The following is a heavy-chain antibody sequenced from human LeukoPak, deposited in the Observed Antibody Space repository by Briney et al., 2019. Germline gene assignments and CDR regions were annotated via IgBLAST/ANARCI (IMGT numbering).Heavy chain of an antibody. J-gene: IGHJ4*02. CDR2: ISASGGST. CDR3: AKTVGYDSSGYYSDFDY. Sequence: PGGSLRLSCAASGFTFSSYGMSWVRQAPGKGLEWVSAISASGGSTYYADSVKGRFTISRGSSKNTLYLQMNSLRAEDTAVYYCAKTVGYDSSGYYSDFDYWGQGTLVTVSS. CDR1: GFTFSSYG. D-gene: IGHD3-22*01. V-gene: IGHV3-23*01.